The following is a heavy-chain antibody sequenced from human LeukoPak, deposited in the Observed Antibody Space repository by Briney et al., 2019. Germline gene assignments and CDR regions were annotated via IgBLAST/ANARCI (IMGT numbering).Heavy chain of an antibody. CDR1: GGSIRSSYYY. V-gene: IGHV4-39*01. CDR3: ARVQQLRSVTRGQSKNWFDP. Sequence: SETLSLTCTVSGGSIRSSYYYWGWIRQPPGKGLEWIGSIYDSGSTYYNPSLKSRVTISVDTSKNQFSLKLNSVTAADTAVYYCARVQQLRSVTRGQSKNWFDPWGQGTLVTVSS. D-gene: IGHD1-1*01. J-gene: IGHJ5*02. CDR2: IYDSGST.